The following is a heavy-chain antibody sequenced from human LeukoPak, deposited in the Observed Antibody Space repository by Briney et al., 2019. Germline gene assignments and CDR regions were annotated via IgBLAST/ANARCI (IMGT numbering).Heavy chain of an antibody. D-gene: IGHD3-16*01. CDR1: GFTFSTYG. V-gene: IGHV3-30*02. Sequence: PGGSLRLSCAASGFTFSTYGMLWVRQAPGQGPEWVALIRYDGSNKYYADSVKGRFTISRDNSKNTLYLQMNSLRVEDTAMYYCVGGSYAYWGQGTLVTVSS. CDR3: VGGSYAY. CDR2: IRYDGSNK. J-gene: IGHJ4*02.